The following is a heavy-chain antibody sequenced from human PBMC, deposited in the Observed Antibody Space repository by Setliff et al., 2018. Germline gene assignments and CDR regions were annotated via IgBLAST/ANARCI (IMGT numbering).Heavy chain of an antibody. CDR1: GGSFDTYY. CDR2: INHSGSG. CDR3: RLAHCNTTSCEEALDF. D-gene: IGHD2-2*01. V-gene: IGHV4-34*01. J-gene: IGHJ4*02. Sequence: SETLSLTCNVYGGSFDTYYWSWIRQPPGKGLEWFGEINHSGSGDYNPSFKGRVTISVDTSKKQFSLNLNSVTAADTAVYYFRLAHCNTTSCEEALDFWSQGTLVTVSS.